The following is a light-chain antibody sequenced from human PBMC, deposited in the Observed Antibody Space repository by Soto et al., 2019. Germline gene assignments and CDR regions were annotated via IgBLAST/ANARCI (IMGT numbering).Light chain of an antibody. V-gene: IGLV2-8*01. J-gene: IGLJ3*02. CDR1: SSDVGGYNF. CDR3: TSYAGSNIPVL. Sequence: SALTQPPSASGSPGQSVTISCTGASSDVGGYNFVSWYQQYPGKAPKLLIYEVTMRPSGVPDRFSGSKSGNTASLTVSGLQAEDEADYYCTSYAGSNIPVLFGGGTKLTVL. CDR2: EVT.